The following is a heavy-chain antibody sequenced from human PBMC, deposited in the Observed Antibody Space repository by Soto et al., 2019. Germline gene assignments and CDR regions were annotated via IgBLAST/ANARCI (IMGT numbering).Heavy chain of an antibody. CDR3: VRDPAYVDLVTTINLLNELFDF. D-gene: IGHD5-12*01. CDR2: ISGRNGRT. CDR1: GYSFTSYG. Sequence: ASVKVSCKASGYSFTSYGISWVRQAPGQGLEWMGWISGRNGRTKYAQKFQVRLTMTTDTSTNTAYMELRSLTTDDTAIYYCVRDPAYVDLVTTINLLNELFDFWGQGTRVTVSS. J-gene: IGHJ4*02. V-gene: IGHV1-18*01.